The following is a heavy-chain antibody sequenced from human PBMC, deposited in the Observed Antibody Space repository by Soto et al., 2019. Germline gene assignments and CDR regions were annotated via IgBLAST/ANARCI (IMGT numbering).Heavy chain of an antibody. CDR3: ATLGGPYGSGSYELDY. V-gene: IGHV1-2*04. Sequence: ASVKVSCKASGYTFTGYYMHWVRQAPGQGLEWMGWINPNSGGTNYAQKFQGWVTMTRDTSISTAYMELSRLRSDDTAVYYCATLGGPYGSGSYELDYWGQGTLVTVSS. J-gene: IGHJ4*02. D-gene: IGHD3-10*01. CDR2: INPNSGGT. CDR1: GYTFTGYY.